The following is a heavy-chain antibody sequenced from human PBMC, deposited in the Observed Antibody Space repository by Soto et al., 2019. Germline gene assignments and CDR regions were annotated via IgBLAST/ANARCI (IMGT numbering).Heavy chain of an antibody. Sequence: ASVKVSCKVSGYTLTELSMHWVRQAPGKGPERMGGFDPEDGETIYAQKFQGRVTMTEDTSTDTAYMELSSLRSEDTAVYYCETDPGAVARHYYYGMDAWGQGSTVTVSS. CDR3: ETDPGAVARHYYYGMDA. CDR1: GYTLTELS. J-gene: IGHJ6*02. CDR2: FDPEDGET. V-gene: IGHV1-24*01. D-gene: IGHD6-19*01.